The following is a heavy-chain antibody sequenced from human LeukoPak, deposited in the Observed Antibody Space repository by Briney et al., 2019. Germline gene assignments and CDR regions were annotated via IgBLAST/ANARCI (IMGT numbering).Heavy chain of an antibody. V-gene: IGHV4-34*01. CDR3: ARDSAPSSSGWYGGYYYYGMDV. Sequence: PSETLSLTCAVYGGSFSGYYWSWIRQPPGKGLEWIGEINHSGSTNYNPSLKSRVTISVDTSKNQSSLKLSSVTAADTAVYYCARDSAPSSSGWYGGYYYYGMDVWGQGTTVTVSS. J-gene: IGHJ6*02. CDR2: INHSGST. D-gene: IGHD6-19*01. CDR1: GGSFSGYY.